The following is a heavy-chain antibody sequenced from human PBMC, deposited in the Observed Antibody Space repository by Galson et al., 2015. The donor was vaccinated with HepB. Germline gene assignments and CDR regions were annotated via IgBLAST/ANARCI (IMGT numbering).Heavy chain of an antibody. Sequence: PALVKPTQTLTLTCTFSGFSLSTSGMCVSWIRQPPGKALEWLALIDWDDDKYYSTSLKTRLTISKDTSKNQVVLTITNMDPVDTATYYCARILAAAGTAYFAYWGQGTLVTVS. CDR1: GFSLSTSGMC. CDR3: ARILAAAGTAYFAY. D-gene: IGHD6-13*01. V-gene: IGHV2-70*01. J-gene: IGHJ4*02. CDR2: IDWDDDK.